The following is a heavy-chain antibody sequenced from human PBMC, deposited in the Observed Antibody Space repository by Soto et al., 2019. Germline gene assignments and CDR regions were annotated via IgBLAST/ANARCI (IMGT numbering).Heavy chain of an antibody. Sequence: GASVKISCKASGYTFTSYAMHWVRQAPGQRLEWMGCINAGNGNTKYSQEFQGRVTITRDTSAIPPYMELSSLRSEDTAVYYCARDFPDEPLHPAIAVAGTGNAFDIWGQGTMVTVSS. D-gene: IGHD6-19*01. CDR2: INAGNGNT. CDR3: ARDFPDEPLHPAIAVAGTGNAFDI. V-gene: IGHV1-3*01. CDR1: GYTFTSYA. J-gene: IGHJ3*02.